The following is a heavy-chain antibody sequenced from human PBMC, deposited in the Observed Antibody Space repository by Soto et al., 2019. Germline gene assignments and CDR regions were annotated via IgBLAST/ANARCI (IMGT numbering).Heavy chain of an antibody. Sequence: GGSLRLSFAASGFTFSSCDMQRVRQAPGKGLEWVKGRFTISRDNSKNTLYLQMNSLRAEDTAVYYCAREGGDDYSKHDFDCWGQGALVTVSS. CDR1: GFTFSSCD. CDR3: AREGGDDYSKHDFDC. D-gene: IGHD4-4*01. V-gene: IGHV3-33*01. J-gene: IGHJ4*02.